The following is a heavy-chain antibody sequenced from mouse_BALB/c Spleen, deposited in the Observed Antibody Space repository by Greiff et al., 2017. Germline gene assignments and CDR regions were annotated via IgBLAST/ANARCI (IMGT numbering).Heavy chain of an antibody. Sequence: QVQLQQSGPELVKPGASVKISCKASGYAFSSSWMNWVKQRPGPGLEWIGRIYPGDGDTNYNGKFKGKATLTADKSSSTAYMQLSSLTSVDSAVYFCARYGKGAMDYWGQGTSVTVSS. CDR1: GYAFSSSW. CDR3: ARYGKGAMDY. J-gene: IGHJ4*01. CDR2: IYPGDGDT. V-gene: IGHV1-82*01. D-gene: IGHD2-1*01.